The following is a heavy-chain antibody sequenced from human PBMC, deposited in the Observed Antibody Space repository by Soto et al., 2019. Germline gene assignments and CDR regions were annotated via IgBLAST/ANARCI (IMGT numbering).Heavy chain of an antibody. CDR2: LSDSGDSI. D-gene: IGHD6-13*01. J-gene: IGHJ4*02. CDR3: AKVSSSWYAGFFDL. CDR1: GFTCSSHA. V-gene: IGHV3-23*01. Sequence: EVQLLESGGGLVQPGRSLRLSCTASGFTCSSHAMTWVRQAPGKGLEWVSGLSDSGDSIYYADSVKGRFTIYRDNSMNTLYLQMNTLRVEDTAVYYCAKVSSSWYAGFFDLWGQGTLVTVSS.